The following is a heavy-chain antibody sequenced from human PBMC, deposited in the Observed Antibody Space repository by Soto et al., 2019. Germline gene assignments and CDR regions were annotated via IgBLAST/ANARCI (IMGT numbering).Heavy chain of an antibody. CDR3: ASIPGMVRGHYGMDV. D-gene: IGHD3-10*01. J-gene: IGHJ6*02. CDR1: GGSISSGGYY. Sequence: QVQLQESGPGLVKPSQTLSLTCTVSGGSISSGGYYWSWIRQHPGKGLEWIGYIYYSGSTYYNPSLQSRVTISVDTSKNQFSLKLSSVTAADTAVYYCASIPGMVRGHYGMDVWGQGTTVTVSS. CDR2: IYYSGST. V-gene: IGHV4-31*03.